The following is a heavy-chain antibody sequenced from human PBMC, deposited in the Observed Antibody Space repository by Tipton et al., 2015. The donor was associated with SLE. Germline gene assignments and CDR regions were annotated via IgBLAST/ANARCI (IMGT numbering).Heavy chain of an antibody. J-gene: IGHJ6*02. CDR2: IYYSGST. D-gene: IGHD5-12*01. Sequence: TLSLTCTVSGGSISGYYWSWIRQPPGKGLEWIGYIYYSGSTNYNPSLKSRVTISVDTSKNQFSLKLSSVTAADTAVYYCARDKGGSRGYYDYYGMDVWGQGTMVNVSS. CDR3: ARDKGGSRGYYDYYGMDV. CDR1: GGSISGYY. V-gene: IGHV4-59*01.